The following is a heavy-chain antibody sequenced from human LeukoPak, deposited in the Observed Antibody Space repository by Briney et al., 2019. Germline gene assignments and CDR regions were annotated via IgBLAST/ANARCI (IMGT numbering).Heavy chain of an antibody. V-gene: IGHV4-59*08. J-gene: IGHJ4*02. CDR1: GGSISSYY. Sequence: SETLTLTCTVSGGSISSYYWSWIRQPPGKGLEWIGYIYYSGSTNYNPSLKSRVTISVDTSKNQFSLKLSSVTAADTAVYYCARHYDSSAYWYYFDYWGQGTLVTVSS. D-gene: IGHD3-22*01. CDR2: IYYSGST. CDR3: ARHYDSSAYWYYFDY.